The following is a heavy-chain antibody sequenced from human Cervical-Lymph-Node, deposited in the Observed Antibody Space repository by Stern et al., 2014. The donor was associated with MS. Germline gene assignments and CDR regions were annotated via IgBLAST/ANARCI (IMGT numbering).Heavy chain of an antibody. Sequence: VQLVESGGGVVPPGRSLRLSCSASGFTFKSYTMQWVRQPQGKGLEWLAVVTYNGTNKYYADSVKGRFTISRDNSKNILFLQMNSLRPEDSAVYYCAKYAETFDSWGQGTLVIVSS. CDR3: AKYAETFDS. D-gene: IGHD5-24*01. J-gene: IGHJ4*02. V-gene: IGHV3-30-3*02. CDR2: VTYNGTNK. CDR1: GFTFKSYT.